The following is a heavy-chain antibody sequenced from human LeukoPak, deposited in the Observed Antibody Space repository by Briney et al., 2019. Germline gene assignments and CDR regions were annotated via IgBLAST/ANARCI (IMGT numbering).Heavy chain of an antibody. V-gene: IGHV3-23*01. J-gene: IGHJ4*02. CDR2: ISGSGGST. CDR1: GFTFSSYA. CDR3: VGQNYFDY. Sequence: PGGSLRLSCAASGFTFSSYAMSWVRQAPGKGLEWASAISGSGGSTYYADSVKGRFTISRDNSKNTLYLQMNSLRAEDTAIYYCVGQNYFDYWGRGTLVTVSS.